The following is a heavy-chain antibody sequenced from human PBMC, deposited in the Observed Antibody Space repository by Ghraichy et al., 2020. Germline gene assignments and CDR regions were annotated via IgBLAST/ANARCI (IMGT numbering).Heavy chain of an antibody. CDR1: GFTFSSYA. J-gene: IGHJ4*02. D-gene: IGHD1-26*01. V-gene: IGHV3-23*01. Sequence: GESLNISCTVSGFTFSSYAMTWVRQAPGKGLEWVSTISGSGGSTSYADSVKGRFTISRDNSKNTLYLQMSSLRAEDTAVYYCAKDVGYYFDYWGQGTLVTVSS. CDR3: AKDVGYYFDY. CDR2: ISGSGGST.